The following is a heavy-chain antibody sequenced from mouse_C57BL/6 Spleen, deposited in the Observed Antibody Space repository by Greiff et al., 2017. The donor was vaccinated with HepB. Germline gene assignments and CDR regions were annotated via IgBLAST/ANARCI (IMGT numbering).Heavy chain of an antibody. Sequence: VQLQQSGPELVKPGASVKISCKASGYAFSSSWMNWVKQRPGKGLEWIGRIYPGDGDTNYNGKFKGKATLTADKSSSTAYMQLSSLTSEDSAVYFCAREKDYDGYCDVWGTGTTVTVSS. CDR1: GYAFSSSW. D-gene: IGHD2-4*01. J-gene: IGHJ1*03. CDR3: AREKDYDGYCDV. V-gene: IGHV1-82*01. CDR2: IYPGDGDT.